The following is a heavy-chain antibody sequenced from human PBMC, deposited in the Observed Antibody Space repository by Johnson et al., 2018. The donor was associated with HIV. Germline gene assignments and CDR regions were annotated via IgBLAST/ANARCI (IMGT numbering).Heavy chain of an antibody. CDR1: GFTFSSYA. CDR3: AKSSVTDAFDI. Sequence: QVQLVESGGGVVQPGRSLRLSCAASGFTFSSYAMHWVRQAPGKGLEWVAFIRYDGSNKYYADSVKGRFTISRDNSKNTLYLQMNSLRAEDTAVYYCAKSSVTDAFDIWGQGTMVTVSS. J-gene: IGHJ3*02. V-gene: IGHV3-30*02. CDR2: IRYDGSNK. D-gene: IGHD6-19*01.